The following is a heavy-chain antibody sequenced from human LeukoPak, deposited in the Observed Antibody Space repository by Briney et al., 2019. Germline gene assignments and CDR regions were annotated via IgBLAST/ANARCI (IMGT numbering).Heavy chain of an antibody. D-gene: IGHD2-2*01. CDR1: GYTFTGYY. J-gene: IGHJ5*02. V-gene: IGHV1-2*02. CDR3: AREDVVVPAAIGWFDP. CDR2: INPNSGGT. Sequence: ASVKVSCKASGYTFTGYYMHWVRQAPGQGLEWMGWINPNSGGTNYAQKFQGRVTMTRDTSISTAYMELSRLRSDDTAVYYCAREDVVVPAAIGWFDPWGQGTLVTVSS.